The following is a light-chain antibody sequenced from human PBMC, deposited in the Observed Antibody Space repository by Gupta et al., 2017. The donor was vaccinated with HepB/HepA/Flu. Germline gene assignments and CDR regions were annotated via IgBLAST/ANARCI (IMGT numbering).Light chain of an antibody. CDR3: QQDDSSLWT. Sequence: DMVMTQSPHSLAVSLGERATVDCKSSQNLLYSSNNKNYLAWYQQKPGQPPRLLIYWASTRESGVPDRFSGRGSGTDFTLTISSLQAEDVAVYYCQQDDSSLWTFGRGTKVEIK. J-gene: IGKJ1*01. CDR1: QNLLYSSNNKNY. CDR2: WAS. V-gene: IGKV4-1*01.